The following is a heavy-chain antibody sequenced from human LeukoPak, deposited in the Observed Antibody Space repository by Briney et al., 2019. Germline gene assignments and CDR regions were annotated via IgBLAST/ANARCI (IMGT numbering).Heavy chain of an antibody. J-gene: IGHJ3*02. D-gene: IGHD1-26*01. CDR1: GGSISSSSYY. CDR3: AARIVGATTQDAFDI. Sequence: PSETLSLTCTVSGGSISSSSYYWGWIRQPPGKGLEWIGSIYYSGSTYYNPSLKSRVTISVDTSKNQFSLKLSSVTAADTAVYYCAARIVGATTQDAFDIWGQGTMVTVSS. V-gene: IGHV4-39*07. CDR2: IYYSGST.